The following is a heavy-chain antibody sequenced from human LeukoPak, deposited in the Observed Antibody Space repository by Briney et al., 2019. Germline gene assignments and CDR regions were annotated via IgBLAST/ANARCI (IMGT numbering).Heavy chain of an antibody. Sequence: GGSLRLSCAASGFTFRSYGMHWVRQAPGKGLEWVAAISYDGSNKYYADSVKGRFTISRDNSKNTLYLQMNSLRAEDTAVYYCAKGIHSGYDLDYWGQGTLVTVSS. J-gene: IGHJ4*02. CDR3: AKGIHSGYDLDY. D-gene: IGHD5-12*01. CDR2: ISYDGSNK. V-gene: IGHV3-30*18. CDR1: GFTFRSYG.